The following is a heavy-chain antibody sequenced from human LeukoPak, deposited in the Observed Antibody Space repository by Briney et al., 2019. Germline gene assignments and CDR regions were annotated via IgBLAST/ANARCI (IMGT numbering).Heavy chain of an antibody. Sequence: PGGSLRLSCAASGFTFSDYYMNWIRQAPGRGLEWLSYISNTGSAMYYADSVKGRFTISRDNAKNSLYLQMNSLTAEDTAIYYCASDSSGYFGPWGQGTLVTLSS. CDR1: GFTFSDYY. D-gene: IGHD3-22*01. V-gene: IGHV3-11*01. CDR2: ISNTGSAM. J-gene: IGHJ5*02. CDR3: ASDSSGYFGP.